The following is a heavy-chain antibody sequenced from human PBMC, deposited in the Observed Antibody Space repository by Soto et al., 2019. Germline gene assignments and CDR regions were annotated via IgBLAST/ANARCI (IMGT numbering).Heavy chain of an antibody. CDR2: ISAYNDNT. Sequence: GASVKASCKASGYTFISYGISWVLQAPGQGLEWMGWISAYNDNTNYAQKLQGRVTMTTDTSTSTAYMELRSLRSDDTAVYYCARDQSGNLAAAGYWGQGTLVTVSS. J-gene: IGHJ4*02. D-gene: IGHD6-13*01. V-gene: IGHV1-18*01. CDR3: ARDQSGNLAAAGY. CDR1: GYTFISYG.